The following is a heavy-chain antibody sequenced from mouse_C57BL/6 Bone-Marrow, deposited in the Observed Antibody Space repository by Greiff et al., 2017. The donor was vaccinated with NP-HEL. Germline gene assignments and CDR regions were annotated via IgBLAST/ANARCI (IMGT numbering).Heavy chain of an antibody. Sequence: VQLQQSGAELVRPGASVKLSCKASGYTFTDYYINWVKQRPGQGLEWIARIYPGSGNTYYNEKFKGKATLTAEKSSSTAYMQLSSLTSEDSAVYFCARPVRGYFDVWGTGTTVTVSS. V-gene: IGHV1-76*01. CDR2: IYPGSGNT. CDR1: GYTFTDYY. D-gene: IGHD3-3*01. J-gene: IGHJ1*03. CDR3: ARPVRGYFDV.